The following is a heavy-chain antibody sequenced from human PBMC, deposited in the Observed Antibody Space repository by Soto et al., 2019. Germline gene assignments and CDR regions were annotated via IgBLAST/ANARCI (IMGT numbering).Heavy chain of an antibody. CDR2: IIPIFGTA. J-gene: IGHJ6*02. D-gene: IGHD1-26*01. CDR3: ARDKGSGSYYYYYGMDV. V-gene: IGHV1-69*01. Sequence: QVQLVQSGAEVKKPGSSVKVSCKASGGTFSSYAISWVRQAPGQGLEWMGGIIPIFGTANYAQKFQGRVTITADESTSTAYMEVSSLRSEDTAVYYCARDKGSGSYYYYYGMDVWGQGTTVTVSS. CDR1: GGTFSSYA.